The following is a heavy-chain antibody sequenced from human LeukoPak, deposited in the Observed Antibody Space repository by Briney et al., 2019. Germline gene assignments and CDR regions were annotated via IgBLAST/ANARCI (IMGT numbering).Heavy chain of an antibody. CDR2: INHSGST. J-gene: IGHJ3*02. D-gene: IGHD3-22*01. CDR3: ATRADYYDSTSFDI. CDR1: GGSFSGDY. V-gene: IGHV4-34*01. Sequence: SETLSLTCAVYGGSFSGDYWSWIRQPPGKGLEWIGEINHSGSTNYNPSLKSRVTISVDTSKNQFSLKLSSVTAADAAVYYCATRADYYDSTSFDIWGQGTMVTVSS.